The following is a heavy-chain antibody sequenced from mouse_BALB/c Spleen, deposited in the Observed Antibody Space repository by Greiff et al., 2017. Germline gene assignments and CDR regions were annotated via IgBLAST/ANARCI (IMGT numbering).Heavy chain of an antibody. J-gene: IGHJ2*01. CDR2: ISSGGGST. CDR3: ARDRDGYPFDY. Sequence: EVKLVESGGGLVKPGGSLKLSCAASGFAFSSYDMSWVRQTPEKRLEWVAYISSGGGSTYYPDTVKGRFTISRDNAKNTLYLQMSSLKSEDTAMYYCARDRDGYPFDYWGQGTTLTVSS. CDR1: GFAFSSYD. D-gene: IGHD2-3*01. V-gene: IGHV5-12-1*01.